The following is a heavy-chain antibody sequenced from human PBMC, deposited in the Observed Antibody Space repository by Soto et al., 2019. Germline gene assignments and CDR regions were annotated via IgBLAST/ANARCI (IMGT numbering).Heavy chain of an antibody. J-gene: IGHJ2*01. Sequence: ASVKVSCKASGYTFSDYGITWVRQAPGQGLEWMGWISISSGNTHFEESLQGRVTMTSDKTSTAYMELWRLGSDDSAMYYCARSYNYGSYWYFDLWGRGTLVTVS. V-gene: IGHV1-18*04. CDR3: ARSYNYGSYWYFDL. CDR2: ISISSGNT. CDR1: GYTFSDYG. D-gene: IGHD3-10*01.